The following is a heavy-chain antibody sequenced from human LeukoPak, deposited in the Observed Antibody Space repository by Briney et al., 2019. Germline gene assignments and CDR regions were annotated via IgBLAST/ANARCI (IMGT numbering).Heavy chain of an antibody. V-gene: IGHV4-59*01. CDR1: GGSITSFY. D-gene: IGHD6-19*01. J-gene: IGHJ4*02. CDR3: AREWGGWYPY. Sequence: SEALSLTCTVSGGSITSFYWSWIRQPPGKGLEWIGYIYYTGSTNYNPSLKSRVIISVDTSKNQFSLKLSSVTAADTAVYYCAREWGGWYPYWGQGPWSPSPQ. CDR2: IYYTGST.